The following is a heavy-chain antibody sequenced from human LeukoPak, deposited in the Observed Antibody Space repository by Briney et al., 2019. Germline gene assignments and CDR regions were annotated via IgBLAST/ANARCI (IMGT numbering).Heavy chain of an antibody. Sequence: ASVKVSCKASGFVFTGYGFTWVRQAPGQGLEWMGWISANDGKIHYSERHQGRVTMSTDTVTSTVYMELRSLRSDDTAVYYCAKDPSWEENYFDYWGQGTLVTVSS. CDR1: GFVFTGYG. CDR2: ISANDGKI. CDR3: AKDPSWEENYFDY. D-gene: IGHD1-26*01. J-gene: IGHJ4*02. V-gene: IGHV1-18*01.